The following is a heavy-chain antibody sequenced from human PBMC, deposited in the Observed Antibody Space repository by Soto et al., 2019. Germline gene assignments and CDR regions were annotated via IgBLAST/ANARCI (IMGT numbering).Heavy chain of an antibody. CDR1: GFTFSTFA. CDR3: AKGGGWLYYFDY. V-gene: IGHV3-23*01. J-gene: IGHJ4*02. CDR2: IGDSGSST. Sequence: LRLSCAASGFTFSTFAMNWVRQAPGKGLEWVSAIGDSGSSTYYADSLRGRFTISRDNSKNTLYLQMNSLRAEDTAVYYCAKGGGWLYYFDYWGQGPRSPSPQ. D-gene: IGHD6-19*01.